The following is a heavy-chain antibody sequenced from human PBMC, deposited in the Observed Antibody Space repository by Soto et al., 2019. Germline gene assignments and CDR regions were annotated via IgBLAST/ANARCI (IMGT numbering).Heavy chain of an antibody. CDR2: IYHSGST. D-gene: IGHD6-6*01. V-gene: IGHV4-30-4*01. Sequence: QVQLQESGPGLVKPSQTLSLTCTVSAGSISRGDYYWSWIRQPPGKGLEWIGYIYHSGSTYYNPSLKSRVTISVNTSKNQFSLKLSSVTAADTAVYYCARERPDGARLDPWGQGTLVTVSS. CDR3: ARERPDGARLDP. J-gene: IGHJ5*02. CDR1: AGSISRGDYY.